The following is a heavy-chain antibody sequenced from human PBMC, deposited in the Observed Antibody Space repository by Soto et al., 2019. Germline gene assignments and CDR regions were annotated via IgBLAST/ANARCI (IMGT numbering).Heavy chain of an antibody. CDR3: ARGVRAGGDDAFEI. D-gene: IGHD7-27*01. Sequence: SETLSLTCAVYGGSFSGYYWSWIRQPPGKGLEWIGEINHSGSTNYNPSLKSRVTISVDTSKNQFSLKLSSVTAADTAVYYCARGVRAGGDDAFEIWGQGTMVTVSS. J-gene: IGHJ3*02. CDR2: INHSGST. CDR1: GGSFSGYY. V-gene: IGHV4-34*01.